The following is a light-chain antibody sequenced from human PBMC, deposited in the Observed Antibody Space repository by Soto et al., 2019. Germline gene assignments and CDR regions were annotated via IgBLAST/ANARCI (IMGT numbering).Light chain of an antibody. CDR2: GAS. Sequence: EIVVTQSPGTRSLSPGERATLSCRASQSVSSSYLAWYQQKPGQAPRLLIYGASSRATGIPDRFSGSGSGTDFTLTISRLEPEDFAVYYCQQYGSSPTFGPGTKVDIK. J-gene: IGKJ3*01. CDR3: QQYGSSPT. CDR1: QSVSSSY. V-gene: IGKV3-20*01.